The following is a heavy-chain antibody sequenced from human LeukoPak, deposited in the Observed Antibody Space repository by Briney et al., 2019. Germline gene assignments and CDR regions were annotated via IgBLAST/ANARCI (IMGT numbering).Heavy chain of an antibody. D-gene: IGHD3-22*01. CDR3: ARVASSVEDV. J-gene: IGHJ6*02. CDR1: GASIKTFY. V-gene: IGHV4-4*07. CDR2: ISPSGTP. Sequence: SETLSLTCTVSGASIKTFYWSWIRQPAGKGLEWIGRISPSGTPSYNPSLKSRVTISLDASTNRSSRKWSSVAAADTAVYYCARVASSVEDVWGQGTTVTVSS.